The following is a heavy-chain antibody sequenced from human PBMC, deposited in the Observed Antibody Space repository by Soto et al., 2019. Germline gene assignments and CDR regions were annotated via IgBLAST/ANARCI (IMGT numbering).Heavy chain of an antibody. D-gene: IGHD3-3*01. CDR1: GGSFSGYY. CDR2: INHSGST. CDR3: ARGADEYDCWSGSNWFDP. V-gene: IGHV4-34*01. J-gene: IGHJ5*02. Sequence: PSGTLSLTCAVYGGSFSGYYWSWIRQPPGQGLEWIGEINHSGSTNYNPSLKSRVTISVDTSKNQFSLKLSSVTAADTAVYYCARGADEYDCWSGSNWFDPWGQGTLVTVTS.